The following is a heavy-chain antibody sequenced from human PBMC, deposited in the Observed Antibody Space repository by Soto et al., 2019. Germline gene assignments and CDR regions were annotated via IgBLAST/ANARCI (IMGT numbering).Heavy chain of an antibody. CDR3: ARHGSGLVPFDY. V-gene: IGHV3-33*01. CDR1: GFTFSSYG. Sequence: GRSLRLSCAASGFTFSSYGMHWVRQAQGKGLEWVAVIWYDGSNKYYADSVKGRFTISRDNSKNTLYLQMNSLRAEDTAVYYCARHGSGLVPFDYWGQGTLVTVSS. J-gene: IGHJ4*02. D-gene: IGHD3-10*01. CDR2: IWYDGSNK.